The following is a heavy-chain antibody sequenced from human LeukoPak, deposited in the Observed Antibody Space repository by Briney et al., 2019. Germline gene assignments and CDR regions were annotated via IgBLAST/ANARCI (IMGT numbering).Heavy chain of an antibody. V-gene: IGHV3-23*01. CDR1: GFTFSNYA. Sequence: GGSLRLSCAASGFTFSNYAMHWVRQAPGKGLEWVSAISGSGGSTYYADSVKGRFTISRDNSKNTLYLQMNSLRAEDTAVYYCAKDSHYSSGSAFDYWGQGTLVTVSS. J-gene: IGHJ4*02. D-gene: IGHD6-19*01. CDR3: AKDSHYSSGSAFDY. CDR2: ISGSGGST.